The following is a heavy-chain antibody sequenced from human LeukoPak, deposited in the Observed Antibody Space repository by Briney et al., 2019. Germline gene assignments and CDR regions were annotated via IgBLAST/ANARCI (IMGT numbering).Heavy chain of an antibody. J-gene: IGHJ4*02. CDR1: GFTFSSYS. CDR2: ISSSSSYI. CDR3: ARGGSSGDPLDY. Sequence: PGGSLRLSCAASGFTFSSYSMNWVRQAPGKGLEWVSYISSSSSYIYYADSVKGRFTISRDNAKNSLYLQMNSLRAEDTAVYYCARGGSSGDPLDYWGQGTLVTVSS. D-gene: IGHD7-27*01. V-gene: IGHV3-21*05.